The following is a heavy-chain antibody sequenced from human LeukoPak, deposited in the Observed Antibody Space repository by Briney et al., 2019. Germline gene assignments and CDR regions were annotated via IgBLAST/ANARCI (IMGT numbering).Heavy chain of an antibody. CDR3: ARYTSSWFDP. D-gene: IGHD2-2*02. J-gene: IGHJ5*02. Sequence: SETLSLTCTVSGGSITSHYWSWIRQPPGEGLEYVGYIYYSGSTHYNPSLKSRVTISVDTSKNQFSLKLTSVTAADTAVYYCARYTSSWFDPWGQGTLVTVSS. CDR1: GGSITSHY. V-gene: IGHV4-59*11. CDR2: IYYSGST.